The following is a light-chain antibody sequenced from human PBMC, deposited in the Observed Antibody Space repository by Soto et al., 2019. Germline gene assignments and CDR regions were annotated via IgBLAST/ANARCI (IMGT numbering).Light chain of an antibody. Sequence: EIVLAQSQCTLSLSPGERATLSCRASQSVHSNFLAWYQHKPGQAPRLLIYGASSRATGIPDRFSGSVSGRDFTLTISRLEPEDFVVSYCQQYGDSPLTFGGGTKLEIQ. CDR1: QSVHSNF. V-gene: IGKV3-20*01. CDR3: QQYGDSPLT. J-gene: IGKJ4*01. CDR2: GAS.